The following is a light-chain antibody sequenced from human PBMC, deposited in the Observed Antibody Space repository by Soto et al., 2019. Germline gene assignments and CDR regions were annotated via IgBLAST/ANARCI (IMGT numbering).Light chain of an antibody. J-gene: IGKJ1*01. CDR1: QGISSY. CDR2: KAS. Sequence: DSQITQSPSTLSASVVDRVTITCRASQGISSYLAWYQQKPGKAPKLLISKASSLESGVPSRCSGSGSGTEFTLTISSLQPDDFATYYCQQYNPYSPWTFGQGTKV. V-gene: IGKV1-5*03. CDR3: QQYNPYSPWT.